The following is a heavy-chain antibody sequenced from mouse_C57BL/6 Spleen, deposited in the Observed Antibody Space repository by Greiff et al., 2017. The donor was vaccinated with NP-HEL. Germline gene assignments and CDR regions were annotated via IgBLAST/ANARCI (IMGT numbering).Heavy chain of an antibody. CDR3: AREERDYDEEGCAY. Sequence: EVQVVESGGGLVKPGGSLKLSCAASGFTFSSYAMSWVRQTPEKRLEWVATISDGGSYTYYPDNVKGRFTISRDNAKNNLYLQMSHLKSEDTAMYYCAREERDYDEEGCAYWGKGTLVTVSA. CDR1: GFTFSSYA. CDR2: ISDGGSYT. D-gene: IGHD2-4*01. V-gene: IGHV5-4*01. J-gene: IGHJ3*01.